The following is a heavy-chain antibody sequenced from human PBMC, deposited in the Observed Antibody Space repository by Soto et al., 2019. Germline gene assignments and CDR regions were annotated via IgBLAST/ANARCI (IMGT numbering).Heavy chain of an antibody. V-gene: IGHV4-34*01. D-gene: IGHD3-16*01. CDR2: INHSGST. J-gene: IGHJ4*02. Sequence: PSETLSLTCAVYGGSFSGYYWSWIRQPPGKGLEWIGEINHSGSTNYNPSLKSRVTISVDTSKNQFSLKLSSVTAADTAVYYCARPLGLGESSPGYWGQGTLVTVPS. CDR1: GGSFSGYY. CDR3: ARPLGLGESSPGY.